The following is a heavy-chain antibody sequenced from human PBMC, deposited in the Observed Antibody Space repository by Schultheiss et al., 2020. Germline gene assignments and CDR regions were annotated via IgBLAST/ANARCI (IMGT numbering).Heavy chain of an antibody. CDR2: ISSSGSTI. CDR3: ARDSRMYYYDSSNWFDP. Sequence: GGSLRLSCAASGFTFSSYEMNWVRQAPGKGLEWVSYISSSGSTIYYADSVKGRFTISRDNAKNSLYLQMNSLRAEETAVYYCARDSRMYYYDSSNWFDPWGQGTLVTVSS. CDR1: GFTFSSYE. J-gene: IGHJ5*02. D-gene: IGHD3-22*01. V-gene: IGHV3-48*03.